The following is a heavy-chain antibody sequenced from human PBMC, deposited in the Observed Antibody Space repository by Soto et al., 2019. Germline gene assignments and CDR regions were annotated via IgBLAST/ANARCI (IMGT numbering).Heavy chain of an antibody. CDR3: ASTSALSYYYDSSGYFDY. CDR1: GGTFSSYA. Sequence: SVKVSCKASGGTFSSYAISWARQAPGQGLEWMGGIIPIFGTANYAQKFQGRVTITADESTSTAYMELSSLRSEDTAVYYCASTSALSYYYDSSGYFDYWGQGTLVTVSS. D-gene: IGHD3-22*01. CDR2: IIPIFGTA. V-gene: IGHV1-69*13. J-gene: IGHJ4*02.